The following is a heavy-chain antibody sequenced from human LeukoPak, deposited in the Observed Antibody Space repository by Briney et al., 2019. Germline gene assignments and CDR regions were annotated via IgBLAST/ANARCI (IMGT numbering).Heavy chain of an antibody. Sequence: SETLSLTCTVSGRSISSSSYYWGWIRQPPGKGLEWIGTIYYSGSTYYNPSLMSRLTISVDTSKNQFSLRLSSVTAADTAVYYCARLVGTYCSSTTCYARSYFDYWGQGTLVTVSS. V-gene: IGHV4-39*01. CDR1: GRSISSSSYY. D-gene: IGHD2-2*01. CDR3: ARLVGTYCSSTTCYARSYFDY. CDR2: IYYSGST. J-gene: IGHJ4*02.